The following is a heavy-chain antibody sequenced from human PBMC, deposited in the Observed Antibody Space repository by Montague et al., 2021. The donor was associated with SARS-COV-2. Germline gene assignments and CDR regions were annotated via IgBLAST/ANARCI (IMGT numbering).Heavy chain of an antibody. CDR3: ARGPTNNIGMVATRLDY. D-gene: IGHD5-12*01. J-gene: IGHJ4*02. CDR2: INLTGGT. CDR1: GESISGHF. Sequence: SETLSLTCAVSGESISGHFWSWIRQPPGKGLEWLGEINLTGGTNSAPSLESRLSISMDTSKRQVSLRLTSVTAADTAVYYCARGPTNNIGMVATRLDYWGQGTLVTVSS. V-gene: IGHV4-34*01.